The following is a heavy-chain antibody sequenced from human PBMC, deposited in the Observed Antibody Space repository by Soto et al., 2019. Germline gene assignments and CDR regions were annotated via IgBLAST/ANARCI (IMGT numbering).Heavy chain of an antibody. CDR3: ARADYGSGSYTYYYYGMDV. CDR1: GYTFTSYG. J-gene: IGHJ6*02. D-gene: IGHD3-10*01. V-gene: IGHV1-18*01. CDR2: ISAYNGNT. Sequence: ASVKVSCKASGYTFTSYGISWVRQAPGQGLEWMGWISAYNGNTNYAQKLQGRVTMTTDTSTSTAYMELSSLRSEDTAVYYCARADYGSGSYTYYYYGMDVWGQGTTVTVSS.